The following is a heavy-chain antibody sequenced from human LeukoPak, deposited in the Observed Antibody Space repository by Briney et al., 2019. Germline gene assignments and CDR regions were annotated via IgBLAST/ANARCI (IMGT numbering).Heavy chain of an antibody. CDR2: VYYSGST. CDR3: ARQSDYVNY. CDR1: GGSVSSGGYS. V-gene: IGHV4-61*08. J-gene: IGHJ4*02. Sequence: KTSETLSLTCAVSGGSVSSGGYSWSWLRQPPGKGLEWIGYVYYSGSTYSNPSLRSRVTISVDTSKNQFSLKLSSVTAADTAVYYCARQSDYVNYWGQGTLVTVSS.